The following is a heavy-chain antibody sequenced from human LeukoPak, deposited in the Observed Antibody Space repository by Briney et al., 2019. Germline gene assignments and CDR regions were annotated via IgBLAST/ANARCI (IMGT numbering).Heavy chain of an antibody. D-gene: IGHD5-12*01. J-gene: IGHJ4*02. Sequence: PGGSLRLSCAASGFTFSSYSMNWVRQAPGKGLEWVSSISSSSSYIYYADSVKGRFTISRDNAKNSLYLQMNSLRAEDTAMYYCARDDVGKSGYDNDYWGQGTLVTVSS. CDR2: ISSSSSYI. CDR3: ARDDVGKSGYDNDY. CDR1: GFTFSSYS. V-gene: IGHV3-21*01.